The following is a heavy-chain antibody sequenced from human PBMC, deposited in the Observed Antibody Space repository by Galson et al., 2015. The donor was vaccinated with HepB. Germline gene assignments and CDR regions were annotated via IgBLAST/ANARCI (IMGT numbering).Heavy chain of an antibody. Sequence: VKVSCKASGYTFTGYYMHWVRQAPGQGLEWMGWINPNSGGTNYAQKFQGRVTMTRDTSISTAYMELSRLGSDDTAVYYCARDLMNPGTYGGYVGYWGQGTLVTVSS. V-gene: IGHV1-2*02. J-gene: IGHJ4*02. CDR1: GYTFTGYY. D-gene: IGHD5-12*01. CDR3: ARDLMNPGTYGGYVGY. CDR2: INPNSGGT.